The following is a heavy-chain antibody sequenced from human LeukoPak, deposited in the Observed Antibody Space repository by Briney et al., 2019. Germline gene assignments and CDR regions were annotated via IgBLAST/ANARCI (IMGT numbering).Heavy chain of an antibody. J-gene: IGHJ4*02. Sequence: SETLSLTCTVSGGSIANTEDHWTWIRQHPGKGLEWIGYTSCRDYPDSNPSLKSRVTISLDTSKNQFSLKLRSVTAADTAVYYCARHRYYDSSGYVYFDYWGQGTLVTVSS. CDR2: TSCRDYP. D-gene: IGHD3-22*01. CDR3: ARHRYYDSSGYVYFDY. CDR1: GGSIANTEDH. V-gene: IGHV4-31*03.